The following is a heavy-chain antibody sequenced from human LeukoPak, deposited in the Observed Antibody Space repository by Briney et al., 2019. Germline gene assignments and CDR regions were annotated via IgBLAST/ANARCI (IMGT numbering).Heavy chain of an antibody. Sequence: GGSLRLSCAASGFTFSSYAMHWVRQAPGKGLEWVAVISYDGSNKYYADSVKGRFTISRDNSKNTLYLQMNSLRAEDTAVYYCARVESIRGPFDYWGQGTLVTVSS. J-gene: IGHJ4*02. CDR1: GFTFSSYA. D-gene: IGHD2/OR15-2a*01. CDR2: ISYDGSNK. CDR3: ARVESIRGPFDY. V-gene: IGHV3-30-3*01.